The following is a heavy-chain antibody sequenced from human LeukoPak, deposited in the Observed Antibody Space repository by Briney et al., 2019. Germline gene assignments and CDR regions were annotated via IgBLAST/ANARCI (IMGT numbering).Heavy chain of an antibody. Sequence: PGGSLRLSCAASGFTFSSYWMSWVRQAPGKGLQWVSVIYSGGTTFYADSVKGRFTISRDNSRNTVYLQMNSLRVDDTAVYYCARAGAVVVTVTSDAFDVWGQGTMVTVSS. J-gene: IGHJ3*01. CDR1: GFTFSSYW. CDR2: IYSGGTT. D-gene: IGHD2-21*02. CDR3: ARAGAVVVTVTSDAFDV. V-gene: IGHV3-53*01.